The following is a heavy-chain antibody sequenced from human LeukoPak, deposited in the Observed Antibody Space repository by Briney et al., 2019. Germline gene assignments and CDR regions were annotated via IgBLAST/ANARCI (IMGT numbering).Heavy chain of an antibody. D-gene: IGHD4-11*01. Sequence: GRSLRLSCAASGFIFSHYGMHWVRQAPGKGLEWVAVIWSDGSNRFYADSVKGRFTISRDNSQKTLFLQTNSLRAEDTAIYYCARDAQRGFDYSNSLEYWGHGTLVTVSS. V-gene: IGHV3-33*01. CDR2: IWSDGSNR. CDR3: ARDAQRGFDYSNSLEY. CDR1: GFIFSHYG. J-gene: IGHJ4*01.